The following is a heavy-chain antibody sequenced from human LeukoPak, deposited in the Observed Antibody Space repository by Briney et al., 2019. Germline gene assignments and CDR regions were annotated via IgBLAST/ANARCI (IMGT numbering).Heavy chain of an antibody. Sequence: GGSLRLSCAASGFTFSSYWMSWVRQAPGKGLEWVANINQDGSEMYYVDSVKGRFTISRDNAKKSLYLQMNSLRAEDTAVYYCARGHNVFDYWGQGTLVTVSS. D-gene: IGHD1-1*01. CDR2: INQDGSEM. J-gene: IGHJ4*02. CDR3: ARGHNVFDY. V-gene: IGHV3-7*01. CDR1: GFTFSSYW.